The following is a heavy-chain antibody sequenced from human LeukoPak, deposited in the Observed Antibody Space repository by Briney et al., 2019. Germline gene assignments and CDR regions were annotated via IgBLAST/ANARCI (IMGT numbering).Heavy chain of an antibody. Sequence: GGSLRLSCAASGFTFSSYAMHWVRQAPGKGLEWVAVISYDGSNKYYADSVKGRFTISRDNSKNTLYLQMNSLRAEDTAVYYCARDRDPYAIYCHYYMDVWGKGTTVTVSS. V-gene: IGHV3-30*04. CDR2: ISYDGSNK. CDR1: GFTFSSYA. D-gene: IGHD2-8*01. CDR3: ARDRDPYAIYCHYYMDV. J-gene: IGHJ6*03.